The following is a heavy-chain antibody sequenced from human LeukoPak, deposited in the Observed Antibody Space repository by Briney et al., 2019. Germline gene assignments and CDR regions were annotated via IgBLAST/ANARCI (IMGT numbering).Heavy chain of an antibody. CDR3: ARRAGAYSHPYDY. Sequence: PGGSLRLSCAASGFTFSTYSMNWVRQAPGKGLEWVSSISSSSSYIYYADSVKGRFTISRDNSKNTLYLQMNSLRAEDTAVYYCARRAGAYSHPYDYWGQGTLVTVSS. V-gene: IGHV3-21*04. CDR1: GFTFSTYS. D-gene: IGHD4/OR15-4a*01. J-gene: IGHJ4*02. CDR2: ISSSSSYI.